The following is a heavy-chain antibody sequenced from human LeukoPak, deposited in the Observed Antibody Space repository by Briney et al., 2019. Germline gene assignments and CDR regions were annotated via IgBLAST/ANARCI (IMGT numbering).Heavy chain of an antibody. Sequence: GGSLRLSCAASGFTFSSYAMSWVRQAPGKGLEWVSAISGSGGSTYYADSVKGRFTISRDNSKNTLYLQMNSLRAEDTAVYYCASSYCSGGSCYFDYWGQGTLVTVSS. D-gene: IGHD2-15*01. CDR3: ASSYCSGGSCYFDY. CDR2: ISGSGGST. CDR1: GFTFSSYA. J-gene: IGHJ4*02. V-gene: IGHV3-23*01.